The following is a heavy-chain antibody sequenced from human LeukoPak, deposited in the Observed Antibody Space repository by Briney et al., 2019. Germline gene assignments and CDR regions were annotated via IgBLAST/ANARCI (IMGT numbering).Heavy chain of an antibody. CDR3: ARYSGTKRDFDY. Sequence: SETLSLTCTVSGGSISNDGYYWSWIRQHPGKGLEWIGYIYYSGITYYNPSLKNRVTISVDTSKNQFSLKLSSVTAADTALYYCARYSGTKRDFDYWGQGTLVTVSS. J-gene: IGHJ4*02. D-gene: IGHD5-12*01. CDR2: IYYSGIT. V-gene: IGHV4-31*03. CDR1: GGSISNDGYY.